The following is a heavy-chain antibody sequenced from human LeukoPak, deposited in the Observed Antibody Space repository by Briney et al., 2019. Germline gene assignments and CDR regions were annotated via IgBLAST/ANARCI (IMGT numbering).Heavy chain of an antibody. CDR1: GYTFTSYD. Sequence: ASVKVSCKASGYTFTSYDINWVRQATGQGLEWMGWMNPNSGNTGYAQKLQGRVTMTTDTSTSTAYMELRSLRSDDTAVYYCARDGSGWYDYWGQGTPVTVSS. D-gene: IGHD6-19*01. V-gene: IGHV1-8*01. J-gene: IGHJ4*02. CDR3: ARDGSGWYDY. CDR2: MNPNSGNT.